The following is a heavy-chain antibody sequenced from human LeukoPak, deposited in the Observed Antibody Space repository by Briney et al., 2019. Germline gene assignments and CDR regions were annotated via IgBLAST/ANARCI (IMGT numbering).Heavy chain of an antibody. J-gene: IGHJ3*02. CDR3: ARASMVKAFDI. CDR1: GGSISSYY. CDR2: IYYSGST. V-gene: IGHV4-59*01. Sequence: SETLSLTCTVSGGSISSYYWSWIRQPPGKGLEWIGYIYYSGSTNYNPSLKSRVTISVDTSKNQFSLKLSSVTAADTAVYYCARASMVKAFDIWGQGTMVTVSS. D-gene: IGHD5-18*01.